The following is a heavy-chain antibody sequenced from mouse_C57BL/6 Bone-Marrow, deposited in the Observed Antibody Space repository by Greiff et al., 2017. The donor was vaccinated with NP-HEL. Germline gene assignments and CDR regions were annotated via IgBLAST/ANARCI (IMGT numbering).Heavy chain of an antibody. D-gene: IGHD4-1*01. CDR2: IYPGSGST. V-gene: IGHV1-55*01. Sequence: VQLQQSGAELVRPGASVKLSCKASGYTFTDYYINWVKQRPGQGLEWIGDIYPGSGSTNYNEKFKSKATLTVDTSSSTAYMQLSSLTSEDSAVYYCARGWTGTCDYWGQGTTLTVSS. CDR3: ARGWTGTCDY. J-gene: IGHJ2*01. CDR1: GYTFTDYY.